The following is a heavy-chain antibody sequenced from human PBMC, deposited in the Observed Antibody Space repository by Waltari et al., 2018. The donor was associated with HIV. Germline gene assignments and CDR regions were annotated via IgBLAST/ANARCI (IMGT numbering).Heavy chain of an antibody. CDR3: STTPAPNTMIREVTYYYDY. CDR2: IKRNTVGGST. CDR1: GFTFSNAW. D-gene: IGHD3-10*01. V-gene: IGHV3-15*01. Sequence: EVQLVESGGGLVKPGGSLRLSCAASGFTFSNAWMSWVRQDPGKGLEWVGRIKRNTVGGSTDFTTPVNGTFTISSKDSKNTRYLYIISLKTEDTAVDYCSTTPAPNTMIREVTYYYDYLSHGTLVTVSS. J-gene: IGHJ4*01.